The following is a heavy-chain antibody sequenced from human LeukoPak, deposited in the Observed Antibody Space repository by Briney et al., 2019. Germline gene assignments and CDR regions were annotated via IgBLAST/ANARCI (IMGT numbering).Heavy chain of an antibody. J-gene: IGHJ4*02. V-gene: IGHV4-4*07. CDR3: ARDPFRSSFDS. CDR2: IYISGTT. D-gene: IGHD1-26*01. Sequence: SETLSLTCTVSGDSINNFYWNWIRQSAGKGLEWIGRIYISGTTHYNPSPKSRVTMSVDTSKTQFSLKLTSVTAADTAVYYCARDPFRSSFDSWGQGTLVTVSS. CDR1: GDSINNFY.